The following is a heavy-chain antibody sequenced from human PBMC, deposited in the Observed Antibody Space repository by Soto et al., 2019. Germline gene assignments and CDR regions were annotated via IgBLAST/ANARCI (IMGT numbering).Heavy chain of an antibody. CDR3: ARCVTLRGGFYDFWSGHPDYYGMDV. V-gene: IGHV3-21*01. J-gene: IGHJ6*02. CDR2: ISSSSSCI. CDR1: GFTFSSYS. Sequence: GGSLRLSCAASGFTFSSYSMNWVRQAPGKGLEWVSSISSSSSCIYYADSVKGRFTISRDNAKNSLYLQMNSLRAEDTAVYYCARCVTLRGGFYDFWSGHPDYYGMDVWGQGNTVTVSS. D-gene: IGHD3-3*01.